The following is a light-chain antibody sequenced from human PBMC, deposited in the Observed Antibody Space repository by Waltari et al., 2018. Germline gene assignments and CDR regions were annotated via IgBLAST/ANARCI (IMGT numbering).Light chain of an antibody. V-gene: IGLV3-25*03. CDR3: QSPDTSGTYL. CDR2: KDN. J-gene: IGLJ3*02. CDR1: TLPRQY. Sequence: SSELTQPPSVSVSPGQTARITCSGGTLPRQYASWYQQKPGQAPVLVIYKDNERPSGIPERFSGSSSGTVVTVVISGVQAEDEADYYCQSPDTSGTYLFGGGTKLTVL.